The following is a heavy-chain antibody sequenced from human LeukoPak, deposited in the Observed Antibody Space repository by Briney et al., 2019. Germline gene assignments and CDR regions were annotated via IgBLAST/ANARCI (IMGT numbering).Heavy chain of an antibody. J-gene: IGHJ3*02. D-gene: IGHD5-24*01. V-gene: IGHV3-64*01. CDR2: NSRDGGTA. CDR1: GFAFRKYS. CDR3: AREDRDRDAFDI. Sequence: GGSLRLSCAASGFAFRKYSIHWVRQAPGKGLEYVSGNSRDGGTADYANSVKGRFTISRDNSKNTLYLQMGSLRAEDMAVYYCAREDRDRDAFDIWGQGTMVTVSS.